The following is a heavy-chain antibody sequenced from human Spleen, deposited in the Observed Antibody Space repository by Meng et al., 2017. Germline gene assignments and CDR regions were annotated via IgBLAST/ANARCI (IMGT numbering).Heavy chain of an antibody. J-gene: IGHJ5*02. CDR3: ARGIRFLEWLGWFDP. Sequence: QVQVQEPGPGLVKPPQTLSLTCTVSGGSIITGGYYWSWIRQLPGKGLEWIGYIYHSGSTNYNPSLKSRVTISVDTSKNQFSLRLSSVTAADTAVYYCARGIRFLEWLGWFDPWGQGTLVTVSS. CDR2: IYHSGST. D-gene: IGHD3-3*01. CDR1: GGSIITGGYY. V-gene: IGHV4-31*03.